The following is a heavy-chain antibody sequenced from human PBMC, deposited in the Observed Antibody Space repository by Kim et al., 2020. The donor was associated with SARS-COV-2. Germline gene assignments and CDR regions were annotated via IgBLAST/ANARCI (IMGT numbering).Heavy chain of an antibody. J-gene: IGHJ4*02. V-gene: IGHV3-48*03. CDR3: ARGPNYSPFDY. Sequence: CAAYSRGRFTSTADNDKNSLFLQMNSLRAEDTAVYYCARGPNYSPFDYWGQGTLVTVSS. D-gene: IGHD4-4*01.